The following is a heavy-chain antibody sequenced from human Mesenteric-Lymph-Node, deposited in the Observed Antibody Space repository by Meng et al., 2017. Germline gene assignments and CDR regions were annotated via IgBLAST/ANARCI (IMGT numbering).Heavy chain of an antibody. D-gene: IGHD2-2*01. CDR1: GGSISSSSYY. J-gene: IGHJ4*02. Sequence: QLQLQESSPGLVKPSETLSLTCTVSGGSISSSSYYWGWIRQPPGKGLEWIGSIYYSGSTYYNPSLKSRVTISVDTSKNQFSLKLSSVTAADTAVYYCAREGRFSSFDYWGQGTLVTVSS. CDR2: IYYSGST. V-gene: IGHV4-39*07. CDR3: AREGRFSSFDY.